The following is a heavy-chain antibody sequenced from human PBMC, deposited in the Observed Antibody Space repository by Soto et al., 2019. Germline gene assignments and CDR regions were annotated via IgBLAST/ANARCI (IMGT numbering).Heavy chain of an antibody. CDR2: IYYSGST. CDR1: GGSISSSSYY. D-gene: IGHD2-15*01. Sequence: SETLSLTCTVSGGSISSSSYYWGWIRQPPGKGLEWIGSIYYSGSTYYNPSLKSRVTISVDTSKNQFSLKLSSVTAADTAVYYCARPLPHWYFDLWGRGTLVTVSS. V-gene: IGHV4-39*01. CDR3: ARPLPHWYFDL. J-gene: IGHJ2*01.